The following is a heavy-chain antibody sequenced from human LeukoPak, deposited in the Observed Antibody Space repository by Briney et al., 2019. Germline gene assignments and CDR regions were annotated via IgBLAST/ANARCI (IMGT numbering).Heavy chain of an antibody. V-gene: IGHV1-18*04. J-gene: IGHJ6*03. CDR1: GYRFTSYW. CDR3: ARAFDCSGGSCYYYYMDV. D-gene: IGHD2-15*01. CDR2: ITAYNGNT. Sequence: KISWKGAGYRFTSYWIGWGRQAPGQGLEWMGWITAYNGNTNYAQKLQGRVTMTTDTSTSTAYMELRSLRSDDTAVYYCARAFDCSGGSCYYYYMDVWGKGTTVTVSS.